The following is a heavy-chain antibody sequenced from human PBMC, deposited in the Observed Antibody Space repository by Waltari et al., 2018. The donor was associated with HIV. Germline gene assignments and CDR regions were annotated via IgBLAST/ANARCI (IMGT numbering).Heavy chain of an antibody. CDR2: IYTSGST. CDR3: ARALTTVVTSWFDP. D-gene: IGHD4-17*01. J-gene: IGHJ5*02. Sequence: QVQLQESGPGLVKPSETLSLTCTVSGGSISSYYWSWIRQPAGKGLEWIGRIYTSGSTTYNPSLKSRVPMSVDTSKNQFSLKLSSVTAADTAVYYCARALTTVVTSWFDPWGQGTLVTVSS. CDR1: GGSISSYY. V-gene: IGHV4-4*07.